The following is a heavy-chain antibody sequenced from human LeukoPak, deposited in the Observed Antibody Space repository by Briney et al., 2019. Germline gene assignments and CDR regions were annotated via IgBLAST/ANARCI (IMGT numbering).Heavy chain of an antibody. J-gene: IGHJ4*02. Sequence: SETLSLTCAVYGGSFSGYYWSWIRQPPGKGLEWIGEINHSGSTNYNPSLKSRVTISVDTSKNQFSLKPSSVTAADTAVYYCARATIARARHFDYWGQGTLVTVSS. V-gene: IGHV4-34*01. CDR1: GGSFSGYY. D-gene: IGHD2-21*01. CDR3: ARATIARARHFDY. CDR2: INHSGST.